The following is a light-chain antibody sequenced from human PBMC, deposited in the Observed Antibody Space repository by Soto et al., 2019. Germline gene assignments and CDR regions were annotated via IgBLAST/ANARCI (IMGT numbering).Light chain of an antibody. CDR3: SSYTSSITLVV. J-gene: IGLJ2*01. CDR1: SSDVGGYKY. V-gene: IGLV2-14*01. CDR2: DVS. Sequence: QSALTQPASVSGSPGQSITISCTGTSSDVGGYKYVSWYQQHPGKAPKLMIYDVSDRPSGVSNRFSGSKSGNTASLTISGLQAEDEADYYCSSYTSSITLVVFGGGTKVTVL.